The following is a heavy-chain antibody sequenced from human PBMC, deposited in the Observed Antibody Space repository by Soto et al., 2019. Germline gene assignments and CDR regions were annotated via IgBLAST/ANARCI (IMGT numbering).Heavy chain of an antibody. V-gene: IGHV4-59*01. CDR1: GGSISSYY. CDR2: IYYSGST. Sequence: PSETLSLTCTVSGGSISSYYWSWIRQPPGKGLEWIGYIYYSGSTNYNPSPKSRVTISVDTSKNQFSLKLSSVTAADTAVYYCARSGVVAASQFDYWGQGTLVTVSS. CDR3: ARSGVVAASQFDY. J-gene: IGHJ4*02. D-gene: IGHD2-15*01.